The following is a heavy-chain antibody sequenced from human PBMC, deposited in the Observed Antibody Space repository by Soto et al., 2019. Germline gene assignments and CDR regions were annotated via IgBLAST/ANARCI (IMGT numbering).Heavy chain of an antibody. CDR3: AREGSLGRWLQPLDF. CDR2: IYHSGST. CDR1: GGSISSGGYS. V-gene: IGHV4-30-2*01. Sequence: SETLSLTCAVSGGSISSGGYSWSWIRQPPGKGLEWIGYIYHSGSTYYNPSLKSRVTISVDRSKNQFSLKLISVTAADTAKYFCAREGSLGRWLQPLDFWGQGTLVTVSS. D-gene: IGHD5-12*01. J-gene: IGHJ4*02.